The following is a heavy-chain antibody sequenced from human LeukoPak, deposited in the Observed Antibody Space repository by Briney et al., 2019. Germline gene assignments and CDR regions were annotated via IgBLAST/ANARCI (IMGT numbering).Heavy chain of an antibody. V-gene: IGHV3-23*01. CDR1: GFTFSSYA. Sequence: GGSLRLSRAASGFTFSSYAMSWVRQAPGKGLEWVSGISGSGGNTYYADSVKGRFTISRDNSNNTLYLQMNSLRAEDTAVYYCARHSRGRWYVFDYWGQGTLVTVSS. J-gene: IGHJ4*02. CDR2: ISGSGGNT. CDR3: ARHSRGRWYVFDY. D-gene: IGHD6-13*01.